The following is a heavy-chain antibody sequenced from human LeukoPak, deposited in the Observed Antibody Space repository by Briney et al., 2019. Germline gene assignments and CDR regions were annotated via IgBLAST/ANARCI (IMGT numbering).Heavy chain of an antibody. CDR1: GYSISSGYY. D-gene: IGHD7-27*01. Sequence: PSETLSLTCTVSGYSISSGYYWGWIRQPPGKGLEWIGEINHSGSTNYNPSLKSRVTISVDTSKNQFSLKLSSVTAADTAVYYCARLPTRLGSLRGIYYYYYMDVWGKGTTVTISS. J-gene: IGHJ6*03. V-gene: IGHV4-38-2*02. CDR2: INHSGST. CDR3: ARLPTRLGSLRGIYYYYYMDV.